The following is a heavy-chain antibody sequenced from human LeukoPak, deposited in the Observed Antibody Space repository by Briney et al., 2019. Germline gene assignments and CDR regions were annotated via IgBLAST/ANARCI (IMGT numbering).Heavy chain of an antibody. CDR2: IKHDGSEK. CDR3: ARAQPAAIDY. J-gene: IGHJ4*02. Sequence: GGSLRLSCVVSGFTFSSYWMSWVRQAPGKGLEWVANIKHDGSEKYYVDSVKGRFTISRDNAKNSVYLQVSSLRAEDTAVYYCARAQPAAIDYWGQGNLVTVSS. D-gene: IGHD2-2*01. V-gene: IGHV3-7*01. CDR1: GFTFSSYW.